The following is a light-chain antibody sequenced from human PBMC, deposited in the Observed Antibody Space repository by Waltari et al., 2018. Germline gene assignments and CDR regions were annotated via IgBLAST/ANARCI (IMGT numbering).Light chain of an antibody. Sequence: SCRTSQSVTRALPRYKQKPGQAPRLLIYGTSNRATGIPDRFSGSGSGTDFSLTISSLEPEDFAVYYCQHYLRLPVTFGQGTKVEVK. J-gene: IGKJ1*01. CDR3: QHYLRLPVT. CDR1: QSVTRA. V-gene: IGKV3-20*01. CDR2: GTS.